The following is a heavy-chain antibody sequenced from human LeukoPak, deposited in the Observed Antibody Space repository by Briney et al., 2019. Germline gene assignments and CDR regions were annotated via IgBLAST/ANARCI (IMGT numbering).Heavy chain of an antibody. Sequence: GGSLRLSCAASGFTVSSNYISWVRQAPGRGLEWVSYISSSSSTIYYADSVKGRFTISRDNAKNSLYLQMNSLRDEDTAVYYCARAGCSSTSCYEDYYYGMDVWGQGTTVTVSS. V-gene: IGHV3-48*02. CDR2: ISSSSSTI. CDR1: GFTVSSNY. J-gene: IGHJ6*02. D-gene: IGHD2-2*01. CDR3: ARAGCSSTSCYEDYYYGMDV.